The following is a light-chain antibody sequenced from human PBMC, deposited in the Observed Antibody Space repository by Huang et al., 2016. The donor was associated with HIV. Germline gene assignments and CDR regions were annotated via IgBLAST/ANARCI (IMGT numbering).Light chain of an antibody. Sequence: EIVMTQSPATLSVSPGERATLSCRASQRVSSDLAWYQQKPGQAPRLLIYGASTRATGIPVRFSGSGSGTEFTLTISSLQSEDFAVYYCQQYNNWLTFGGGTKVEI. CDR1: QRVSSD. CDR3: QQYNNWLT. CDR2: GAS. V-gene: IGKV3D-15*01. J-gene: IGKJ4*01.